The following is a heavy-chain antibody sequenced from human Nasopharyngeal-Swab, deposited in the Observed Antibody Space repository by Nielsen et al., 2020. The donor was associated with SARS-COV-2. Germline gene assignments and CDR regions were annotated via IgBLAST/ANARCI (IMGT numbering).Heavy chain of an antibody. CDR2: INHIGST. J-gene: IGHJ2*01. CDR1: GGSFSGYY. Sequence: SETLSLTCAVYGGSFSGYYWSWIRHPPGKGLEWIGEINHIGSTNYNPSLKSLVTISVDTSKNQFSLKLSSVTAADTAVYYCARRSGQRWDYWYFDLWGRGTLVTVSS. V-gene: IGHV4-34*01. CDR3: ARRSGQRWDYWYFDL. D-gene: IGHD4-23*01.